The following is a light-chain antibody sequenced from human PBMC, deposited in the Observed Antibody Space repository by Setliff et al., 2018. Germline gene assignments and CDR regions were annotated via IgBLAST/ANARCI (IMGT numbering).Light chain of an antibody. CDR1: SSDIGSTKY. CDR3: SSYAGNYTSYV. CDR2: EVS. J-gene: IGLJ1*01. Sequence: QSALTQPASVSGSPGQSITISCTGTSSDIGSTKYVSWYQQHPAKAPKLMIYEVSNRPSGVSNRFSGSKSGNTASLTISGLQAEDEADYYCSSYAGNYTSYVFGTGTRSPS. V-gene: IGLV2-14*01.